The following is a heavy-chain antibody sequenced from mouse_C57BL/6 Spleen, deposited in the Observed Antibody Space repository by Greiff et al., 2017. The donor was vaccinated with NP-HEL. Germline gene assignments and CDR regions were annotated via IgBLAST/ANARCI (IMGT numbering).Heavy chain of an antibody. Sequence: VQLQQPGAELVKPGASVKLSCKASGYTFTSYWMHWVKQRPGQGLEWIGMIHPNSGSTNYNEKFKSKATLTVDKSSSTAYMQLSSLTSEDSAVYYCAKKGDISTMNFDYWGQGTTLTVSS. J-gene: IGHJ2*01. D-gene: IGHD2-4*01. CDR1: GYTFTSYW. CDR3: AKKGDISTMNFDY. CDR2: IHPNSGST. V-gene: IGHV1-64*01.